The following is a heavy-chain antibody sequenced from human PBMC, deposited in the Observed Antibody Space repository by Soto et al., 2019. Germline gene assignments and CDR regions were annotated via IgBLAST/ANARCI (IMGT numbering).Heavy chain of an antibody. J-gene: IGHJ6*03. CDR1: GGSISSYY. CDR3: ARSPVSGDFWSGLNYYYYYYMDV. CDR2: IYYSGST. D-gene: IGHD3-3*01. V-gene: IGHV4-59*01. Sequence: SETLSLTCTVSGGSISSYYWSWIRQPPGKGLEWIGYIYYSGSTNYNPSLKSRVTISVDTSKNQFSLKLSSVTAADTAVYYCARSPVSGDFWSGLNYYYYYYMDVWGKGTTVTVSS.